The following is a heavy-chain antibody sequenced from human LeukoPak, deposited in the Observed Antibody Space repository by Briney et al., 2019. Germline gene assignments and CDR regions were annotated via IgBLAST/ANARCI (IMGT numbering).Heavy chain of an antibody. D-gene: IGHD3-10*01. V-gene: IGHV3-23*01. Sequence: PGGSLRLSCVASGFTFSSYAMSWVRRAPGKGLEWVSAISGSGGSTYYADSVKGRFTISRDNSKNTLFLQMNSLRAEDTAVYYCAKSRVLWFGESALDYWGQGTLVTVSS. J-gene: IGHJ4*02. CDR1: GFTFSSYA. CDR3: AKSRVLWFGESALDY. CDR2: ISGSGGST.